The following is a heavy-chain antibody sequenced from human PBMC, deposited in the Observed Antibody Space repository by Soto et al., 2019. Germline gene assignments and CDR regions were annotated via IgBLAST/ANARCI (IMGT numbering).Heavy chain of an antibody. CDR1: GFICSSYD. CDR3: AKATATSGGAFEV. D-gene: IGHD1-1*01. CDR2: ILVGGST. J-gene: IGHJ3*01. V-gene: IGHV3-23*01. Sequence: VGSLRLSCAVSGFICSSYDMSWVRQAPGKGLEWVSTILVGGSTHYEDSVKGRFTISRDTSKNTVYLQMNSLTAGDTAFYYCAKATATSGGAFEVYGQGTMVTVSS.